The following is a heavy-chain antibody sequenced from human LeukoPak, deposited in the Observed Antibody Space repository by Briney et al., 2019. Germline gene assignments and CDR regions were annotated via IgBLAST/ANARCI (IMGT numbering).Heavy chain of an antibody. V-gene: IGHV1-2*02. CDR2: INPTSGGT. D-gene: IGHD5-12*01. CDR3: AKRCGVANTASF. J-gene: IGHJ4*02. Sequence: ASVTVSFKASGYTFIGYYLHWVRQAPGQGREWMGWINPTSGGTNYAQKFQDRVTMTRDTSINTTYMEMSRLTSGDTAVYYCAKRCGVANTASFRGQGNRVLVPS. CDR1: GYTFIGYY.